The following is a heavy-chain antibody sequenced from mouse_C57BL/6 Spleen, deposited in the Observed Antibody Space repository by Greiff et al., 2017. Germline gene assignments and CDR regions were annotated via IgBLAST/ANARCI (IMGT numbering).Heavy chain of an antibody. CDR1: GYAFTNYL. J-gene: IGHJ2*01. CDR3: ARFFSDYDKDY. D-gene: IGHD2-4*01. Sequence: QVQLQQSGAELVRPGTSVKVSCKASGYAFTNYLIEWVTQRPGQGLGWIGVINPGSGGTNYNEKFQGKATLTADKSSSTAYMQLSSLTSEDSAVYFWARFFSDYDKDYWGQGTTLTVSS. CDR2: INPGSGGT. V-gene: IGHV1-54*01.